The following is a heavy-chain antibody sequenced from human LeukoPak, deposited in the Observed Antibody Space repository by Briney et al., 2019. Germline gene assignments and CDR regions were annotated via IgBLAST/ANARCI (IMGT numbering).Heavy chain of an antibody. D-gene: IGHD3-10*01. CDR3: AREKPSRGVISRGAFDI. CDR1: GFTFDNYG. CDR2: INWNGGST. Sequence: GGSLRLSCAASGFTFDNYGMSWVRQAPGKGLEWVSGINWNGGSTGYADPVKGRFTISRDNAKNSLYLQVNSLRAEDTALYYCAREKPSRGVISRGAFDIWGQGTMVTVSS. V-gene: IGHV3-20*04. J-gene: IGHJ3*02.